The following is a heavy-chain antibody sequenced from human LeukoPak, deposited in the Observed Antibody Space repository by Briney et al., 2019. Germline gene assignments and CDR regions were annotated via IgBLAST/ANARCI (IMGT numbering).Heavy chain of an antibody. J-gene: IGHJ4*02. CDR2: IKGDGSST. CDR3: ARDRGYSSDY. CDR1: GFTFSPYW. Sequence: SGGSLRLSCAASGFTFSPYWMHWVRQAPGKGLVWVSLIKGDGSSTNYADAVKGRFTISRDNAKNTLYLQMSSVRAEDTAVYYCARDRGYSSDYWGQGILVTVSS. V-gene: IGHV3-74*01. D-gene: IGHD5-18*01.